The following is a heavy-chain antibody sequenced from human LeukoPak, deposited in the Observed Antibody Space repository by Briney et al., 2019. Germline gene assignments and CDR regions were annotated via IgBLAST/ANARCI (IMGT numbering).Heavy chain of an antibody. V-gene: IGHV3-48*01. D-gene: IGHD6-19*01. Sequence: ETLSLTCTVSGGSISSSSYYWGWIRQPPGKGLEWVSYISSSSSTIYYADSVKGRFTISRDNAKNSLYLQMNSLRAEDTAVYYCARYSSGWYGFDYWGQGTLVTVSS. J-gene: IGHJ4*02. CDR3: ARYSSGWYGFDY. CDR1: GGSISSSS. CDR2: ISSSSSTI.